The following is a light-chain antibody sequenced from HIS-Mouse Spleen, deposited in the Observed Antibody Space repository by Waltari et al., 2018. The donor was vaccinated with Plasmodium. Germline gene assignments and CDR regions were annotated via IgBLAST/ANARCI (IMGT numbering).Light chain of an antibody. V-gene: IGLV2-23*01. CDR1: SSDVGSYNL. CDR3: CSYAGSSTWV. Sequence: QSALTQPASVSGSPGQSITIPCTGTSSDVGSYNLVPWYQQHPGQAPKLQIYEGSTRPSGVSNRFSGSKSGNTASLTISGLQAEDEADYYCCSYAGSSTWVFGGGTKLTVL. J-gene: IGLJ3*02. CDR2: EGS.